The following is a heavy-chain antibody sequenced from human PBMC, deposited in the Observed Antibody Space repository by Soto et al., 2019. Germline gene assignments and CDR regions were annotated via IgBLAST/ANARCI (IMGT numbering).Heavy chain of an antibody. V-gene: IGHV3-11*01. CDR3: ATVGTWDLVPPSFDY. CDR2: ISSSGSTI. Sequence: GSIRLSCAASGFPFSDYYMSWIRQAPGKGLEWVSYISSSGSTIYYADSVKGRFTISRDNAKNSLYLQMNSLRAEDTAVYYCATVGTWDLVPPSFDYWGQGTLVTVSS. J-gene: IGHJ4*02. CDR1: GFPFSDYY. D-gene: IGHD1-1*01.